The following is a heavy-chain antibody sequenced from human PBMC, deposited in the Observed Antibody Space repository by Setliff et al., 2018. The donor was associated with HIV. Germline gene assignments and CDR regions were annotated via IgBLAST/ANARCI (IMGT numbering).Heavy chain of an antibody. D-gene: IGHD4-17*01. CDR2: IYSNGST. CDR3: AGDYIRSDNNWFDP. V-gene: IGHV4-61*02. J-gene: IGHJ5*02. Sequence: SETLSLTCTVSGGSITSGNYYWSWIRQPAGKGLEWIGRIYSNGSTSYNPSLKSRVTISVDTSKNQFSLKLSSVTAADTAVYYCAGDYIRSDNNWFDPWGQGILVTVSS. CDR1: GGSITSGNYY.